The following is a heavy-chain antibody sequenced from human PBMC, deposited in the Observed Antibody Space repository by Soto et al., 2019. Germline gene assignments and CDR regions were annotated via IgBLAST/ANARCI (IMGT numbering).Heavy chain of an antibody. V-gene: IGHV5-51*01. Sequence: GESLKISCKGSGYNFAGYWIAWVRQMPGKGLELMGIIYPSDSDTRYRPSFQGQVTISADKSISSAYLQWSSLRASDTAMYYCARGGVSTRTFDYWGQGTPVTAPQ. J-gene: IGHJ4*02. CDR1: GYNFAGYW. CDR2: IYPSDSDT. D-gene: IGHD3-3*01. CDR3: ARGGVSTRTFDY.